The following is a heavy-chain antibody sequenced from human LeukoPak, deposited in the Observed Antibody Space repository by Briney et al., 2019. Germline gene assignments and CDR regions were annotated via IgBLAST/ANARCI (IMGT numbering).Heavy chain of an antibody. J-gene: IGHJ3*02. D-gene: IGHD6-13*01. CDR2: IYYSGST. CDR3: IAAALTSGAFDI. V-gene: IGHV4-34*03. Sequence: SETLSLTCAVYGGSFSGYYWSWIRQPPGKGLEWIGSIYYSGSTYYNPSLKSRVTISVDTSKNQFSLKLSSVTAADTAVYYCIAAALTSGAFDIWGQGTMVTVSS. CDR1: GGSFSGYY.